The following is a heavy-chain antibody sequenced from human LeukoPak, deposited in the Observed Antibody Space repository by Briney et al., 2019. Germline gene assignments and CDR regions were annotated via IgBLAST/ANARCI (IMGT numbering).Heavy chain of an antibody. CDR1: GYTFTGYY. D-gene: IGHD4-11*01. CDR2: INPNSGGT. V-gene: IGHV1-2*02. J-gene: IGHJ5*02. CDR3: ARDFTVTSLGWFDP. Sequence: ASVKVSCKASGYTFTGYYMHWVRQAPGQGLEWMGWINPNSGGTNYAQKFQGRVTMTRDTSISTAYMELSRLRSDDTAVYYCARDFTVTSLGWFDPWGQGTLVTVSS.